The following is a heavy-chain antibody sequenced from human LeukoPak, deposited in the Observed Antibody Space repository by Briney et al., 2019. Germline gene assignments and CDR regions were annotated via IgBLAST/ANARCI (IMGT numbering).Heavy chain of an antibody. CDR3: ARVAYSSSWYWFDP. J-gene: IGHJ5*02. V-gene: IGHV3-74*01. CDR2: INSDGSST. D-gene: IGHD6-13*01. Sequence: QAGGSLRLSCAASGFTFSSYWMHWVRQAPGKGLVWVSRINSDGSSTSYADSVKGRFTISRDNAKNTLYLQMNSLRAEDTAVYYCARVAYSSSWYWFDPWGQGTLVTVSS. CDR1: GFTFSSYW.